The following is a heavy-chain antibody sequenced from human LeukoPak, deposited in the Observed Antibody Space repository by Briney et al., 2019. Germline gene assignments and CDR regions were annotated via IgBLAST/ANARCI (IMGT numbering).Heavy chain of an antibody. CDR3: AREIYGDYGVDY. D-gene: IGHD4-17*01. CDR2: IRYDGSNK. V-gene: IGHV3-30*02. Sequence: GGSLRLSCAASGFTFSSYGMHWVRQAPGKGLEWVAFIRYDGSNKYYADSVKGRFTIPRDNSKNTLYLQMNSLRAEDTAVYYCAREIYGDYGVDYWGQGTLVTVSS. J-gene: IGHJ4*02. CDR1: GFTFSSYG.